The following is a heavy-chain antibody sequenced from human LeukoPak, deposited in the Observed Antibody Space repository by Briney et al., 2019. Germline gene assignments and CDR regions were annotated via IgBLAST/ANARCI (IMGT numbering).Heavy chain of an antibody. D-gene: IGHD3-22*01. J-gene: IGHJ5*02. V-gene: IGHV4-4*07. CDR1: NDSFTNYY. CDR2: VYPSGGA. Sequence: SETLSLTCTVSNDSFTNYYWSWIRQPAGKGLEWIGRVYPSGGANYNPSLRSRVILSADTSKNQVFLRLTSVTAADTAVYYCARMLGVGDKYFDPWGQGTPVTVSS. CDR3: ARMLGVGDKYFDP.